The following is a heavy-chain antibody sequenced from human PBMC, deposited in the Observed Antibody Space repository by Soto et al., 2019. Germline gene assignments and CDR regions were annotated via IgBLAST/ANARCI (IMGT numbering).Heavy chain of an antibody. V-gene: IGHV4-59*03. J-gene: IGHJ3*02. D-gene: IGHD3-22*01. CDR3: AKVTNPITIIVALTGAFDI. CDR2: VFYSGRT. Sequence: SSETLSLTCTVSGATIKNYYWSWIRQSPGKGLEWIGTVFYSGRTNHNPSLKNRVTLSVDTSTNQFSLKLTSVTAADTAVYFCAKVTNPITIIVALTGAFDIWGQGTMVTVSS. CDR1: GATIKNYY.